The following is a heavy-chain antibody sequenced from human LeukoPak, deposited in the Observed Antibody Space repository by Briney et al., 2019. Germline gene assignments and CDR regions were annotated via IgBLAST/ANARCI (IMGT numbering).Heavy chain of an antibody. D-gene: IGHD2-15*01. CDR1: GFTFSSYA. CDR3: PKGSTAHREGGYFDY. CDR2: ISGSGGST. J-gene: IGHJ4*02. Sequence: GGSLRLSCAVSGFTFSSYAMGWVRQAPGKGLEWVSAISGSGGSTYYADSVKGRFTISRDNSKNTLYLQMNSLRAEDTAVYYHPKGSTAHREGGYFDYWGQGTLVTVSS. V-gene: IGHV3-23*01.